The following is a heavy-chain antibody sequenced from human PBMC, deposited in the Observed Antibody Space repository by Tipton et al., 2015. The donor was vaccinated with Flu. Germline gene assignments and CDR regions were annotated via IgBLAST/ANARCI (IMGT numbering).Heavy chain of an antibody. CDR1: GGSISSGNDF. D-gene: IGHD6-19*01. V-gene: IGHV4-61*02. CDR3: ARAGGSVWAGYYYGLDV. CDR2: IHTSGTT. Sequence: TLSLTCTVSGGSISSGNDFWNWIRQPAGKGLEWIGRIHTSGTTYYKPSLKSRVTISVDTSKNQFSLNVGSVTAADTAIYFCARAGGSVWAGYYYGLDVWGQGTTVTVSS. J-gene: IGHJ6*02.